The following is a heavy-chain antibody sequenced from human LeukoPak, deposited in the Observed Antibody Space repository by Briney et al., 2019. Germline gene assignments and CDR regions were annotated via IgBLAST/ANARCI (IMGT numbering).Heavy chain of an antibody. CDR2: VSIGGSFI. J-gene: IGHJ2*01. D-gene: IGHD4-17*01. CDR1: GFTFGSYG. CDR3: ARNKINTVTTGWYFDL. V-gene: IGHV3-21*01. Sequence: GGSLRLSCAASGFTFGSYGMNWVRQAPGEGLGWVSLVSIGGSFIYYADSVKGRLTTSRDDAKNSLYLQMNSLTAEDTAEYYCARNKINTVTTGWYFDLWGRGTLVSVSS.